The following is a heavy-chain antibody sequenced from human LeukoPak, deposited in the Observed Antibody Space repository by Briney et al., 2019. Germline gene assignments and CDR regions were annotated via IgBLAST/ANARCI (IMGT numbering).Heavy chain of an antibody. Sequence: NSGGSLRLSCAASGFTFSSYSMTWVRQAPGKGLEWVSSISSSSSYIYHADSVKGRFTISRDNAKNSLYLQMNSLRAEDTAVYYCARNSMVVAATPARYYFDYWGQGTLVTVSS. V-gene: IGHV3-21*01. D-gene: IGHD2-15*01. J-gene: IGHJ4*02. CDR2: ISSSSSYI. CDR3: ARNSMVVAATPARYYFDY. CDR1: GFTFSSYS.